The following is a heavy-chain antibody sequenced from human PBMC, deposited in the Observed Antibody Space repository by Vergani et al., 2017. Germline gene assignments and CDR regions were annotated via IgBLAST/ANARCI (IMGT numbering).Heavy chain of an antibody. J-gene: IGHJ3*02. CDR3: AHYSSSSGVAFDI. V-gene: IGHV1-69*01. D-gene: IGHD6-6*01. CDR2: IIPIFGTA. Sequence: VSCKASGGTFSSYAISWVRQAPGQGPEWMGGIIPIFGTANYAQKFQGRVTITADESTSTAYMELSSLRSEDTAVYYCAHYSSSSGVAFDIWGQGTMVTVSS. CDR1: GGTFSSYA.